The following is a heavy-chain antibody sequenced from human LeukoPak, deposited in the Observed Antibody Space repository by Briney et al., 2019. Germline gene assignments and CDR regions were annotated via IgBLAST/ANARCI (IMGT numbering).Heavy chain of an antibody. CDR2: IYHSGST. CDR3: ARDTYYYGSGLDY. J-gene: IGHJ4*02. V-gene: IGHV4-30-2*01. Sequence: ASETLSLTCAASGGSISSGGYSWSWIRQPPGKGLEWIGYIYHSGSTYYNPSLKSRVTIPVDRSKNQFSLKLSSVTAADTAVYYCARDTYYYGSGLDYWGQGTLVTVSS. CDR1: GGSISSGGYS. D-gene: IGHD3-10*01.